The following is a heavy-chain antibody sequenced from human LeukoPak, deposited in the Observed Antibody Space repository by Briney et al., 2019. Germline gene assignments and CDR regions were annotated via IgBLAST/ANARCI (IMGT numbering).Heavy chain of an antibody. D-gene: IGHD6-19*01. CDR3: ANTPIAVAGSMPPRVGVWTN. J-gene: IGHJ4*02. V-gene: IGHV3-30*18. CDR2: ISYDGSNK. Sequence: PGGSLRLSCAASGFTFSSYGMHWVRQAPGKGLEWVAVISYDGSNKYYADSVKGRFTISRDNSKNTLYLQMNSLRAEDTAVHYCANTPIAVAGSMPPRVGVWTNWGQGTLVTVSS. CDR1: GFTFSSYG.